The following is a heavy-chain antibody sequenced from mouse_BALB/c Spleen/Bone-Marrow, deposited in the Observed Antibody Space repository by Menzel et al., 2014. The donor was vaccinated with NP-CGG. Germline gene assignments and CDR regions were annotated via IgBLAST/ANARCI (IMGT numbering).Heavy chain of an antibody. J-gene: IGHJ3*01. Sequence: VQLQQSGPELVKPGASAKISRKASGYTFSDYNMHWVKQSHGKSLEWIGNIYPYNGGTGYNQKFKRRATLTVDNSSSTAYMELRSLTSEDSAVYHCARGWLLSWFAYWGQGTLVTVSA. V-gene: IGHV1S29*02. CDR3: ARGWLLSWFAY. D-gene: IGHD2-3*01. CDR1: GYTFSDYN. CDR2: IYPYNGGT.